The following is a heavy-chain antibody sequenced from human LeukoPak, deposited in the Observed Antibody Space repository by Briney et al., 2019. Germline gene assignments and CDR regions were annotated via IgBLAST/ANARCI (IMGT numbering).Heavy chain of an antibody. CDR1: GFTVSSNY. J-gene: IGHJ4*02. D-gene: IGHD2-2*01. V-gene: IGHV3-66*01. Sequence: PGGSLRLSCAASGFTVSSNYMSWVRQAPGKGLEWVSVIYSGGSTYYADSVKGRFTISRDNSKNTLYLQMNSLRAEDTAVYYCARDSRSVVVPAAIRANFDYWGQGTRVTVSS. CDR2: IYSGGST. CDR3: ARDSRSVVVPAAIRANFDY.